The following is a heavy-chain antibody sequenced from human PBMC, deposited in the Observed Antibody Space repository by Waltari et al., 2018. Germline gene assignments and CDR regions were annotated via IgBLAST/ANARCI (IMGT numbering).Heavy chain of an antibody. V-gene: IGHV3-53*01. D-gene: IGHD6-19*01. Sequence: EVQLVESGGGLIQPGGSLRLSCAASGFTVSSNYMSWVRQAPGKGLEWVSVIYSGGTTYYADSVKGRFTISRDNSKNTLYLQMNSLRAEDTAVYYWARDTAVADRYYYYGMDVWGQGTTVTVSS. CDR1: GFTVSSNY. CDR2: IYSGGTT. CDR3: ARDTAVADRYYYYGMDV. J-gene: IGHJ6*02.